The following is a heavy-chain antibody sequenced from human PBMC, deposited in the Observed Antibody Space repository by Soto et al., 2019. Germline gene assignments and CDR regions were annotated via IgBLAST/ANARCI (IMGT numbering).Heavy chain of an antibody. J-gene: IGHJ4*02. D-gene: IGHD6-13*01. CDR1: GASIRSTNYY. V-gene: IGHV4-39*01. CDR2: IYLSGTT. Sequence: PSETLSLTCTVSGASIRSTNYYWGWIRQPPGKGLEWIGNIYLSGTTHYDPSLKSRVTISVDTSKNQFSLQLTSVTAADTAVYYCARHSSADPYSSIPYWGPGTLVTAPQ. CDR3: ARHSSADPYSSIPY.